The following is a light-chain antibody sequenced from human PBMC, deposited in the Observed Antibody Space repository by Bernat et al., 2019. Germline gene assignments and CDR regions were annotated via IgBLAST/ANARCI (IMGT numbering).Light chain of an antibody. CDR2: ENN. CDR1: SSNIGINT. J-gene: IGLJ2*01. CDR3: SAWDDGLNSPV. V-gene: IGLV1-44*01. Sequence: QSVLTQPPSASGTPGQRVTISCSGSSSNIGINTVNWYQKLPRTAPKLLCYENNQRPSGVPDRFSCSKSGASASLVISGLQSEDEADYYCSAWDDGLNSPVFGGGAKLTVL.